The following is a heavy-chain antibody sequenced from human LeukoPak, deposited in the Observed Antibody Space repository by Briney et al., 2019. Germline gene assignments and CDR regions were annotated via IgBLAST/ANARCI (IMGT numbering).Heavy chain of an antibody. D-gene: IGHD3-10*01. CDR3: ARRRRVRGPLTSFDI. CDR1: GGSISSGSYY. CDR2: IYTSGST. Sequence: SETLSLTCTVSGGSISSGSYYWSWIRQPAGKGLEWIGRIYTSGSTNYNPSLKSRVTISVDTSKNQFSLKLSSVTAADTAVYYCARRRRVRGPLTSFDIWGQGTMVTVSS. J-gene: IGHJ3*02. V-gene: IGHV4-61*02.